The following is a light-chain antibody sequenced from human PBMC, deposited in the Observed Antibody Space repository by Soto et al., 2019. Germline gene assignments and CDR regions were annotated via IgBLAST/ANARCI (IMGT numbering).Light chain of an antibody. CDR2: GAS. CDR1: QSVYSN. J-gene: IGKJ4*01. V-gene: IGKV3-15*01. CDR3: QQYDNWPLT. Sequence: EIVMTQSPATLSVSPGERATLSCRASQSVYSNLAWYQQKPGQAPRFLIYGASTRATGIPAGFSGSGSGTEFTLTISSLQSEDFAVYYCQQYDNWPLTFGGGTKVDIK.